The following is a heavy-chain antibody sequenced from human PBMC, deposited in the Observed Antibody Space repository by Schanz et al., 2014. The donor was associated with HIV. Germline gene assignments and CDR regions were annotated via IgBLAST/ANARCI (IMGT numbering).Heavy chain of an antibody. CDR1: GFTFSSYA. V-gene: IGHV4-34*01. CDR2: INHSGST. J-gene: IGHJ6*02. Sequence: VQLVESGGGLVQPGRSLRLSCAASGFTFSSYALNWIRQPPGKGLEWIGEINHSGSTNYNPSLKSRVTISVDTSKNQFSLKLSSATAADTAVYYCARGYSDYGYYGMDVWGQGTTVTVSS. D-gene: IGHD5-12*01. CDR3: ARGYSDYGYYGMDV.